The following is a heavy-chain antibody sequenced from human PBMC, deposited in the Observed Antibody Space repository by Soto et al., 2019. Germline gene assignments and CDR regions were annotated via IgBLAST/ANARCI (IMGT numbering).Heavy chain of an antibody. Sequence: GESLKISCKGSGYSFTSYWISWVRQMPGKGLEWMGRTDPSDSYTDYSPSFQGHVTISADKSISTAYLQWSSLKASDTAMYYCARPFDTSNWFDYWGQGTLVTVSS. CDR3: ARPFDTSNWFDY. J-gene: IGHJ5*01. V-gene: IGHV5-10-1*01. CDR1: GYSFTSYW. D-gene: IGHD2-2*01. CDR2: TDPSDSYT.